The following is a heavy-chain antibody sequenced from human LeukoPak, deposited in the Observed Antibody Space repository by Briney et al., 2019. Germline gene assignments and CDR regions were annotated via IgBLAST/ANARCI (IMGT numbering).Heavy chain of an antibody. V-gene: IGHV3-21*01. Sequence: GGSLRLSCAASGFTFSSYAMSWVRQAPGKGLEWVSSISSSSSYIYYADSVKGRFTISRDNAKNSLYLQMNSLRAEDTAVYYCARVVAVAGRAFDIWGQGTMVTVSS. CDR2: ISSSSSYI. J-gene: IGHJ3*02. D-gene: IGHD6-19*01. CDR1: GFTFSSYA. CDR3: ARVVAVAGRAFDI.